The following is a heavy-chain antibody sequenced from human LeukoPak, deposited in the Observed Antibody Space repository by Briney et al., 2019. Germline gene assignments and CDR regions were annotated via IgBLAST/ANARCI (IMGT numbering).Heavy chain of an antibody. CDR2: IQLDGSET. CDR1: GFIFSSYE. J-gene: IGHJ4*02. V-gene: IGHV3-7*05. Sequence: GGSLRLSCAASGFIFSSYEMNWVRQAPGKGLEWVANIQLDGSETSYVDSVKGRFTISRDNAKNSLYLQLNSLRAEDTAVYYCATAAAGYYFDYWGQGTLVTVSS. CDR3: ATAAAGYYFDY. D-gene: IGHD6-19*01.